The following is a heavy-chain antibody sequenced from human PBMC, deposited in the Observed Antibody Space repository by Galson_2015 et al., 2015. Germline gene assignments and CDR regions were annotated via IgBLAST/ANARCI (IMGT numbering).Heavy chain of an antibody. D-gene: IGHD3-10*01. Sequence: SETLSLTCAVYGGSFSSYYWSWIRQLPGKGLEWIGAINHSGSTNYNPSLKSRVTISVATSRNQFSLKLSSVTVADTAVYLCASRRGLLWFGVHDYWGQGTLVTVSS. J-gene: IGHJ4*02. CDR3: ASRRGLLWFGVHDY. V-gene: IGHV4-34*01. CDR2: INHSGST. CDR1: GGSFSSYY.